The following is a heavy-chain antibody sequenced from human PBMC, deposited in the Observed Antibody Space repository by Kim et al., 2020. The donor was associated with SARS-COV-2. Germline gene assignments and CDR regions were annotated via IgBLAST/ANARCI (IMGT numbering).Heavy chain of an antibody. V-gene: IGHV1-18*04. CDR1: GYTFTSYG. J-gene: IGHJ6*04. Sequence: ASVKVSCKASGYTFTSYGISWVRQAPGQGLEWMGWISAYNGNTNYAQKLQGRVTMTTDTSTSTAYMELRSLRSDDTAVYYCARDRSSGWLWGNYYYGMDFWGEGTTVTVSS. D-gene: IGHD6-19*01. CDR3: ARDRSSGWLWGNYYYGMDF. CDR2: ISAYNGNT.